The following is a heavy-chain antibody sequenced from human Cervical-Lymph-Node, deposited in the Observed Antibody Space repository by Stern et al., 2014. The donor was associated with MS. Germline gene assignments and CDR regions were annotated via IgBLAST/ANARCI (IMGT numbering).Heavy chain of an antibody. CDR3: ARAEGKTGRYWYFDL. V-gene: IGHV4-59*01. J-gene: IGHJ2*01. D-gene: IGHD1-14*01. CDR1: GDSMSRSH. CDR2: VSYSGST. Sequence: QLQLQESGPRLVKPSETLSLTCSVSGDSMSRSHWSWIRQPPGKGLEWVGYVSYSGSTTYNPSLRSRISISIDTSTNHFSLRMTSVTDADTALYYCARAEGKTGRYWYFDLWGRGTLVTVSS.